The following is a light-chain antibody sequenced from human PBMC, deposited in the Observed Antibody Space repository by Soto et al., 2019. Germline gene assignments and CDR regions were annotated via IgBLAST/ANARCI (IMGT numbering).Light chain of an antibody. J-gene: IGLJ2*01. CDR3: QSHDSSLSGYVV. Sequence: QAVVTQPPSVSGAPGQRVTISCTGSSSNIGAGHDVHWYQQLPGIAPKLLIYRNNNRPSGVPDRFSGSKSGNSASLAITGLQAEDEADYYCQSHDSSLSGYVVFGGRTKLTVL. V-gene: IGLV1-40*01. CDR2: RNN. CDR1: SSNIGAGHD.